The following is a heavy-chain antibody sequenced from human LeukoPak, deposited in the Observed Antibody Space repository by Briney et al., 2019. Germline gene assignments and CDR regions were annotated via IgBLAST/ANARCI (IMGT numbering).Heavy chain of an antibody. CDR1: GGSINGYY. CDR3: ARYDSSGYYYDY. D-gene: IGHD3-22*01. J-gene: IGHJ4*02. V-gene: IGHV4-59*01. CDR2: IYYSGGT. Sequence: PSETLSLTCTVSGGSINGYYWSWIRQPPGKGLEWIGYIYYSGGTNYNPSLKSRVTISVDTSKNQFSLKMSSVTAADTAVYYCARYDSSGYYYDYWGQGTQVTVSS.